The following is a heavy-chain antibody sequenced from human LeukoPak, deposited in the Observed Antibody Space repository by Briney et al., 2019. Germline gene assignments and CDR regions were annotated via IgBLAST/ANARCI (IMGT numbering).Heavy chain of an antibody. D-gene: IGHD3-10*01. CDR1: GFTFSSYA. V-gene: IGHV3-23*01. Sequence: GGSLRLSCAVSGFTFSSYAISWVRQAPGKGLEWVSAMSGSGATSAYADSVRGRFTISRDNSNNILFLQMNSLRAEDTALYFCAKGRSAVRDTFDFWGQGTVVSVSS. CDR2: MSGSGATS. CDR3: AKGRSAVRDTFDF. J-gene: IGHJ3*01.